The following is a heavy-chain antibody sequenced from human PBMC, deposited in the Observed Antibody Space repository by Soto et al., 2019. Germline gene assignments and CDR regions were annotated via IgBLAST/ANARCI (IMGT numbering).Heavy chain of an antibody. D-gene: IGHD4-17*01. CDR2: ISSDGDSA. J-gene: IGHJ4*02. V-gene: IGHV3-64D*06. CDR3: VKDAAVTTKWTHFDY. CDR1: GFTFSDYA. Sequence: EVQLVESGGGLVQAGGSLRLSCSASGFTFSDYAMHWVRQAPGKGLEYVSTISSDGDSAYHADSVKGRFTISRDNSKNTLYFQMNSLRTEDTAVYYCVKDAAVTTKWTHFDYWGQGTLVTVS.